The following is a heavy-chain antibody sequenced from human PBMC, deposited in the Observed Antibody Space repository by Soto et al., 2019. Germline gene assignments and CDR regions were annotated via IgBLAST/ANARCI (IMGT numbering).Heavy chain of an antibody. J-gene: IGHJ4*02. CDR3: ASGYCSGGSCYRLDY. Sequence: QVQLVESGGGVVQPGRSLRLSCAASGFTFSSYAMHWVRQAPGKGLEWVAVISYDGSNKYYADSVKGRFTISRENSKNTLYLQMNSLRSEDTAVYYCASGYCSGGSCYRLDYWGQGTLVTVSS. CDR2: ISYDGSNK. V-gene: IGHV3-30-3*01. D-gene: IGHD2-15*01. CDR1: GFTFSSYA.